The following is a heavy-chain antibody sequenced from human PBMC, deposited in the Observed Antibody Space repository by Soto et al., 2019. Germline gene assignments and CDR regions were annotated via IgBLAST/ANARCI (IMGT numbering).Heavy chain of an antibody. CDR1: GGTFSSYA. J-gene: IGHJ5*02. CDR2: IIPIFGTA. V-gene: IGHV1-69*13. Sequence: GASVKVSCKASGGTFSSYAISWVRQAPGQGLEWMGGIIPIFGTANYAQKFQGRVTITADESTGTAYMELSSLRSEDTAVYYCVRAEIVLMVYAMPFDPWGQGTLVTVSS. CDR3: VRAEIVLMVYAMPFDP. D-gene: IGHD2-8*01.